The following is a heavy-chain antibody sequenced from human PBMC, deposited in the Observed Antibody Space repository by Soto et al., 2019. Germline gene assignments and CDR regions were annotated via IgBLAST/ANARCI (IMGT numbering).Heavy chain of an antibody. J-gene: IGHJ4*02. CDR1: GFTFSDYY. D-gene: IGHD3-10*01. CDR2: ISSSGSTV. CDR3: ARDRITMVEINYFDY. Sequence: GGSLRLSCAASGFTFSDYYMSWIRQAPGKGLEWVSYISSSGSTVYYADSVKGRFTISRDNAKNSLYLQMNSLRAEDTAVYYCARDRITMVEINYFDYWGQGTLVTVSS. V-gene: IGHV3-11*01.